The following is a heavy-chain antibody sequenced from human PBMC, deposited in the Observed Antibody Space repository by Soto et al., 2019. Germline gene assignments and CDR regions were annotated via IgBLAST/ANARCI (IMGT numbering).Heavy chain of an antibody. J-gene: IGHJ5*02. CDR1: GGSISSGGYY. Sequence: TSETLSLTCTVSGGSISSGGYYWSWIRQHPGKGLEWIGYIYYSGSTNYNPSLKSRVTISVDTSKNQFSLKLSSVTAADTAVYYCASAAAGPIWWFDPWGQGTLVTVSS. V-gene: IGHV4-61*08. CDR3: ASAAAGPIWWFDP. D-gene: IGHD6-13*01. CDR2: IYYSGST.